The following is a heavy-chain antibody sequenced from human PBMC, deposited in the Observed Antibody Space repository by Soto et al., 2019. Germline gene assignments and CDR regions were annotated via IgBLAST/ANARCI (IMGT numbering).Heavy chain of an antibody. V-gene: IGHV4-39*01. Sequence: SETLSLTCTVSGGSISSSIYYWGWIRQPPGKGLEWIGSIYYSGSTYYNPSLKSRVTISVDTSKNQFSLKLSSVTAADTAVYFCARLEGLATISYYFDFWGPGALVTVSS. J-gene: IGHJ4*02. CDR3: ARLEGLATISYYFDF. D-gene: IGHD3-9*01. CDR1: GGSISSSIYY. CDR2: IYYSGST.